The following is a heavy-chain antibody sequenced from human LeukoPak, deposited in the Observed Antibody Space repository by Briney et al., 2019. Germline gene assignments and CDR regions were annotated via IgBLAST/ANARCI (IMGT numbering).Heavy chain of an antibody. CDR3: AGLRGYSGYGGFDY. CDR2: IYYSGST. J-gene: IGHJ4*02. D-gene: IGHD5-12*01. V-gene: IGHV4-31*03. Sequence: SETLSLTCTVSGGSISSGGYYWSWIRQHPGKGLEWIGYIYYSGSTYYNPSLKSRVTISVDTSKNQFTLKLSSVTAADTAVYYCAGLRGYSGYGGFDYWGQGTLVTVSS. CDR1: GGSISSGGYY.